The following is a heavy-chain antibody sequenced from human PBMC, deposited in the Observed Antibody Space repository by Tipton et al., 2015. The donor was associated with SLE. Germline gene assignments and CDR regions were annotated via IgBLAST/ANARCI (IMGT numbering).Heavy chain of an antibody. Sequence: GSLRLSCAASGFDINNNYMNWVRQAPGKGLEWVASITTGVSIYYKESVKGRFTISKGNSKNTVYLQMNSLRPEDTALYYCAKDGSNYVGYLDSWGQGTLVTVSS. CDR1: GFDINNNY. CDR2: ITTGVSI. V-gene: IGHV3-53*05. D-gene: IGHD4-11*01. J-gene: IGHJ4*02. CDR3: AKDGSNYVGYLDS.